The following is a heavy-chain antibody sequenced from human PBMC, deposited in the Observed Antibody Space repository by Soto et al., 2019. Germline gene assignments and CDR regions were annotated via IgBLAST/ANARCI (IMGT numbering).Heavy chain of an antibody. CDR2: INPSGGST. Sequence: QVQLVQSGAEVKKPGASVKVSCKASGYTFTSYYMHWVRQAPGQGLEWMGIINPSGGSTSYAQKFQGRVTMSRDTSTSTVYMELSSLRSEDTAVYYCAGLPGRDAAPSLFDAFDIWGQGTMVTVSS. CDR1: GYTFTSYY. CDR3: AGLPGRDAAPSLFDAFDI. D-gene: IGHD2-21*01. V-gene: IGHV1-46*01. J-gene: IGHJ3*02.